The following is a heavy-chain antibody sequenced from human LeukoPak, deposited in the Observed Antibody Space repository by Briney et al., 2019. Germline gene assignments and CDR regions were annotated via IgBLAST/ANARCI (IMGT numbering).Heavy chain of an antibody. CDR3: AGGLVAPARYGKYCSSTSCPYYFDY. CDR2: INHSGST. Sequence: SETLSLTCAVYGGSFSGYYWSWIRQPPGKGLEWIGEINHSGSTNYNPSLKSRVTISVDTSKNQFSLKLSSVTAADTAVYYCAGGLVAPARYGKYCSSTSCPYYFDYGGQGTLVTVSS. J-gene: IGHJ4*02. V-gene: IGHV4-34*01. D-gene: IGHD2-2*01. CDR1: GGSFSGYY.